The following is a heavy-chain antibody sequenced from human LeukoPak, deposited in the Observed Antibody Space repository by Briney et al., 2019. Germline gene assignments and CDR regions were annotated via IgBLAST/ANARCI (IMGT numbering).Heavy chain of an antibody. CDR2: INPNSGGT. J-gene: IGHJ4*02. Sequence: ASVKVSCKASGYTFTGYYIHWVRQAPGQGLEWMGWINPNSGGTNYAQKFQGRVTMTRDTSISTAYMELSRLRSDDTAVYYCARDHGTVTTDFDYWGQGTMVTVSS. CDR1: GYTFTGYY. V-gene: IGHV1-2*02. CDR3: ARDHGTVTTDFDY. D-gene: IGHD4-17*01.